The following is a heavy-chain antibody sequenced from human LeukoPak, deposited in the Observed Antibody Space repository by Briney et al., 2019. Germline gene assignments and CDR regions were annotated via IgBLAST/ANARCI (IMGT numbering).Heavy chain of an antibody. CDR3: AKKLRGTYSFDC. Sequence: GGSLRLSCAASGFTFSPYGMSWVRQAPGKGLEWVSIISGSGSNTYYADSVKGRFTVSRDNSKSTLYLQMNSLRADDTAVYYCAKKLRGTYSFDCWGQGTLVTVSS. CDR2: ISGSGSNT. D-gene: IGHD3-16*01. J-gene: IGHJ4*02. V-gene: IGHV3-23*01. CDR1: GFTFSPYG.